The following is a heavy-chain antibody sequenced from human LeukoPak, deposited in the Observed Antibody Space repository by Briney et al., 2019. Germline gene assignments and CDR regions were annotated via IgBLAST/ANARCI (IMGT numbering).Heavy chain of an antibody. CDR3: ARGDLHYYDSTRRGLDI. J-gene: IGHJ3*02. D-gene: IGHD3-10*01. Sequence: GGSLRLSCAASGFTFSSYAMHWVRQAPGKGLYWVAVISFDGSNKYYTDSVKGRFTISRDNSKNTLYLQMNSLRPEDTAVYYCARGDLHYYDSTRRGLDIWGQGTMVTASS. CDR1: GFTFSSYA. V-gene: IGHV3-30*04. CDR2: ISFDGSNK.